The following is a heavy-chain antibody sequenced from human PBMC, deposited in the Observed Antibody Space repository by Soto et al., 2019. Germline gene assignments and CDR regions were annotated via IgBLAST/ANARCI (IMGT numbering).Heavy chain of an antibody. CDR2: IWFDGRNK. D-gene: IGHD3-10*01. CDR1: GFTFSSYG. J-gene: IGHJ4*02. CDR3: AKEDIITTTSGSPVGR. Sequence: QVQLVDSGGDVVQPGRSLRLSWVASGFTFSSYGMHWVRQAPGKGLEWVALIWFDGRNKYYADSVKGRFTISRDNSKNTLFLQMDRLTVEDTAVYYCAKEDIITTTSGSPVGRGGQGTLGTVSS. V-gene: IGHV3-33*06.